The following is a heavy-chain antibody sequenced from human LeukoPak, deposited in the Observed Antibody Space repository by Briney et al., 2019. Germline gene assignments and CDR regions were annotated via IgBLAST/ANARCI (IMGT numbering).Heavy chain of an antibody. CDR3: ARAPGVATIIDY. J-gene: IGHJ4*02. D-gene: IGHD5-12*01. Sequence: GGSLRLSCAASGFTFSSYGMHWVRQAPGKGLEWVAFIRYDGSNKYYADSVKGRFTISRDNSKNTLYLQMSSLRSEDTAVYYCARAPGVATIIDYWGQGTLVTVSS. CDR1: GFTFSSYG. CDR2: IRYDGSNK. V-gene: IGHV3-30*02.